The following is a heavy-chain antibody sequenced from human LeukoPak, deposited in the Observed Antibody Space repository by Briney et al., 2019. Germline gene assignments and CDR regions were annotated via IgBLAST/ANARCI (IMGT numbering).Heavy chain of an antibody. V-gene: IGHV7-4-1*02. J-gene: IGHJ4*02. D-gene: IGHD3-10*01. CDR1: GYPFTSYA. CDR3: ARGVYGSGSYYTADY. CDR2: INTNTGNP. Sequence: ASVKVSCKASGYPFTSYAMNWVRQAPGQGLEWMGWINTNTGNPTYAQGFTGRFVFSLDTSVSTAYLQISSLKAEDTAVYYCARGVYGSGSYYTADYWGQGTLVTVSS.